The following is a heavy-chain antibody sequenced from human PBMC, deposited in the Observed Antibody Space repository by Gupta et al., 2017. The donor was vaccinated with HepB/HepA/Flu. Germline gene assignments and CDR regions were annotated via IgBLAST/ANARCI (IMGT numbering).Heavy chain of an antibody. CDR1: GFTISSYG. Sequence: QVQLVESGGGVVQPGRSLGLSCAAYGFTISSYGMHWVRQAPGKGLEWVAVICYDGSNKYYADSVKGRFTISRDNSKNTRYLQMNSLRAEDTAVYYCARDHGDYAFDYWGQGTLVTVSS. CDR2: ICYDGSNK. D-gene: IGHD4-17*01. CDR3: ARDHGDYAFDY. J-gene: IGHJ4*02. V-gene: IGHV3-33*01.